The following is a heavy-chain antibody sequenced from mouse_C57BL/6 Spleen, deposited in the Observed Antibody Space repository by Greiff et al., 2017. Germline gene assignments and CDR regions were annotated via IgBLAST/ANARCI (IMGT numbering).Heavy chain of an antibody. CDR3: ARVTTGYFDV. J-gene: IGHJ1*03. CDR2: IYPGSGNT. V-gene: IGHV1-76*01. Sequence: VKLQESGAELVRPGASVKLSCKASGYTFTDYYINWVKQRPGQGLEWIARIYPGSGNTYYNEKFKGKATLTAEKSSSTAYMQLSSLTSEDSAVYFCARVTTGYFDVWGTGTTVTVSS. D-gene: IGHD2-2*01. CDR1: GYTFTDYY.